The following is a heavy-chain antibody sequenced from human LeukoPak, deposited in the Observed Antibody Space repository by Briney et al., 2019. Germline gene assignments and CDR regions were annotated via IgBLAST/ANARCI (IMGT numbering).Heavy chain of an antibody. J-gene: IGHJ4*02. V-gene: IGHV3-21*01. D-gene: IGHD2-15*01. CDR1: GFTFSSYS. CDR3: ARDSVVAANKPFDY. Sequence: PGGSLRLSCAASGFTFSSYSMNWVRQAPGKGLEWVSSISSSSSYIYYADSVKGRFTISRDNAKNSLYLRMNSLRAEDTAVYYCARDSVVAANKPFDYWGQGTLVTVSS. CDR2: ISSSSSYI.